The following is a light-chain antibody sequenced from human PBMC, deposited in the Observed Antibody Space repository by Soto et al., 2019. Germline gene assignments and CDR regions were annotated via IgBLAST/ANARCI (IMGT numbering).Light chain of an antibody. CDR1: SSNIGSNT. CDR3: VAWDASLNRHVV. J-gene: IGLJ2*01. CDR2: SNN. V-gene: IGLV1-44*01. Sequence: QSVLTQPPSASGTPGQRVTISCSGSSSNIGSNTVNWYQQLPGTAPKLVIYSNNQRPSGVPDRFSGSKSGTSASLAISGLQSEDEADYYCVAWDASLNRHVVFAGGTTVTV.